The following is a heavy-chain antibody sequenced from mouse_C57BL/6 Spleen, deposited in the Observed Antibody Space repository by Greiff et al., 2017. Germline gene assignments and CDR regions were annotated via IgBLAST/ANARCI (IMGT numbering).Heavy chain of an antibody. J-gene: IGHJ1*03. D-gene: IGHD1-1*01. CDR1: GYTFTSYW. V-gene: IGHV1-59*01. Sequence: VQLQQPGAELVRPGTSVKLSCKASGYTFTSYWMHWVKQRPGQGLEWMGVIDPSDSYTNYNQKFKGKATLTVDTSSSTAYMQLSSLPSEDSAVYYCARRGRGYYYGSSHGYFDVWGTGTTVTVSS. CDR3: ARRGRGYYYGSSHGYFDV. CDR2: IDPSDSYT.